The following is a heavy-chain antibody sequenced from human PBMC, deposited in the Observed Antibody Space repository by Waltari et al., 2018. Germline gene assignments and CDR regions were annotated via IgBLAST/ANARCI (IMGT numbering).Heavy chain of an antibody. V-gene: IGHV1-18*01. CDR1: GYSFTNYG. Sequence: QVHLLQSGPEVKKPGASVKVSCKASGYSFTNYGISWVRQAPGQGLEWMGWISAYNGNRNYAQKLQGRVTMTTDTSTRTAYMELRNLGSDDTAVYYCAREEDYYYYGMDVWGQGTTVNVSS. CDR2: ISAYNGNR. J-gene: IGHJ6*02. CDR3: AREEDYYYYGMDV.